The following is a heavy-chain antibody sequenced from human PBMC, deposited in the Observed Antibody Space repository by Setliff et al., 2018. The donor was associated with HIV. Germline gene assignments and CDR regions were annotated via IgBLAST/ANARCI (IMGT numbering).Heavy chain of an antibody. CDR2: IYHSGST. D-gene: IGHD3-22*01. CDR3: ARAGHYYDSRGGNWFDP. CDR1: GYSISSGYY. Sequence: PSETLSLTCTVSGYSISSGYYWGWIRQPPGKGLEWIGSIYHSGSTYYNPSLKSRVTMSVDTSKNQFSLKLSSVTAADTAVYYCARAGHYYDSRGGNWFDPWGQGTLVTVSS. J-gene: IGHJ5*02. V-gene: IGHV4-38-2*02.